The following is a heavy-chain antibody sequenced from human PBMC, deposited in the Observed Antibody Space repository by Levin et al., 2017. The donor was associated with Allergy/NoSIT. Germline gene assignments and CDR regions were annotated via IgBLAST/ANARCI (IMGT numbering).Heavy chain of an antibody. D-gene: IGHD3-22*01. CDR3: AKKGTYYYDSSGYSLIDY. CDR2: ISGSGGST. J-gene: IGHJ4*02. Sequence: LSLTCAASGFTFSSYAMSWVRQAPGKGLEWVSAISGSGGSTYYADSVKGRFTISRDNSKNTLYLQMNSLRAEDTAVYYCAKKGTYYYDSSGYSLIDYWGQGTLVTVSS. V-gene: IGHV3-23*01. CDR1: GFTFSSYA.